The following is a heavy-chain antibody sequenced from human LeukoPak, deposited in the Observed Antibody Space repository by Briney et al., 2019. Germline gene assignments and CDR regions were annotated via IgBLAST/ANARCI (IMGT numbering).Heavy chain of an antibody. CDR2: IYHSGST. Sequence: PSDTLSLTCAVSGYSISSGYYWGWIRQPPGKGLEWIGSIYHSGSTYYNPSLKSRVTISVDTSKNQFSLKLSSVTAADTAVYYCARIPRTPPHYYDSSGYCDYWGQGTLVTVSS. J-gene: IGHJ4*02. D-gene: IGHD3-22*01. CDR3: ARIPRTPPHYYDSSGYCDY. V-gene: IGHV4-38-2*01. CDR1: GYSISSGYY.